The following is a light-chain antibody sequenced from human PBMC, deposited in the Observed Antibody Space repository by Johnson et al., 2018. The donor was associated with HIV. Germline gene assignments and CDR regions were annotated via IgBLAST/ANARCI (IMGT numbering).Light chain of an antibody. CDR2: DNN. V-gene: IGLV1-51*01. CDR1: SSNIGNNY. Sequence: QSVLTQPPSVSAAPVQKVTISCSGSSSNIGNNYVSWYQQLPGTAPKLLIYDNNKRPSGIPDRFSGSKSGTSATLGITGLQTGDEADYYCGTWDSSLSAFYVFGTGTNVTVL. CDR3: GTWDSSLSAFYV. J-gene: IGLJ1*01.